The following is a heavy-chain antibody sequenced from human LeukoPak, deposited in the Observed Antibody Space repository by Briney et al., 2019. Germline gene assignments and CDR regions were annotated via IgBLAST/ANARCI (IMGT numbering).Heavy chain of an antibody. CDR1: GGTFSSYA. D-gene: IGHD6-13*01. CDR3: ARVPRSYSSSWYFNWFDP. CDR2: IIPILGIA. V-gene: IGHV1-69*04. Sequence: SVKVSCKASGGTFSSYAISWVRQAPGQGLEWMGRIIPILGIANYAQKFQGRVTITADKSTSTAYMELSSLRSEDTAVYYCARVPRSYSSSWYFNWFDPWGQGTLVTVSS. J-gene: IGHJ5*02.